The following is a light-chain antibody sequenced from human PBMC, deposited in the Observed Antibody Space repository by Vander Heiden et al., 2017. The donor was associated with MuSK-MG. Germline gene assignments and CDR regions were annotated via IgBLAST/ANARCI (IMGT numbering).Light chain of an antibody. Sequence: QSALTQLASVSGSLALSLAVSCTGTSSAFGGYDYVSWDQQHPGKAPKLMIYELTTRPSGVSNRFSGSKSGNTASLTISGLQAEDEADDYCSSYTSSATRVFGGGTKLTVL. CDR1: SSAFGGYDY. J-gene: IGLJ3*02. V-gene: IGLV2-14*01. CDR3: SSYTSSATRV. CDR2: ELT.